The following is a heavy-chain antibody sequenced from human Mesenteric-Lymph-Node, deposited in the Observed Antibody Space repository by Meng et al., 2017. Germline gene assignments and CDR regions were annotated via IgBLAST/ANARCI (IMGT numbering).Heavy chain of an antibody. D-gene: IGHD5-24*01. Sequence: GSLRLSCTVSGGSISSSSYYWGWIRQPPGKGLEWIGSIYYSGSTYYNPSLKSRVTISVDTSKNQFSLKLSSVTAADTAVYYCARGPQRWLQCFDYWGQGTLVTVSS. CDR1: GGSISSSSYY. J-gene: IGHJ4*02. CDR2: IYYSGST. V-gene: IGHV4-39*07. CDR3: ARGPQRWLQCFDY.